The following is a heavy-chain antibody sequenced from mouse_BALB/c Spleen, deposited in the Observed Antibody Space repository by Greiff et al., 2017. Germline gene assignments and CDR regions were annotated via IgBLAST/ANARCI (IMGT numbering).Heavy chain of an antibody. V-gene: IGHV5-17*02. D-gene: IGHD3-2*01. CDR3: ARRMRDSSGYGDFDY. Sequence: EVKLMESGGGLVQPGGSRKLSCAASGFTFSSFGMHWVRQAPEKGLEWVAYISSGSSTIYYADTVKGRFTISRDNPKNTLFLQMTSLRSEDTAMYYCARRMRDSSGYGDFDYWGQGTTLTVSS. CDR1: GFTFSSFG. J-gene: IGHJ2*01. CDR2: ISSGSSTI.